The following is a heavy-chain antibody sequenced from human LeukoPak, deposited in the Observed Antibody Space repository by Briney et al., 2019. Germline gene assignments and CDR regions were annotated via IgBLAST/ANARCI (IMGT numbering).Heavy chain of an antibody. J-gene: IGHJ5*02. Sequence: GGSLRLSGAASGFTDSSNYMSWVRQAPGKGLEWVSVIYSGGSTYYADSVKGRFTISRDNSKNTLYLQMNSLRAEDTAVYYCARGHSSGWSNWFDPWGQGTLVTVSS. CDR1: GFTDSSNY. V-gene: IGHV3-66*01. CDR3: ARGHSSGWSNWFDP. CDR2: IYSGGST. D-gene: IGHD6-19*01.